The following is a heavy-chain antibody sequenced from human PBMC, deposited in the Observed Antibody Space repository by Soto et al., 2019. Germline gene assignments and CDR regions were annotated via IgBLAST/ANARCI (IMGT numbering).Heavy chain of an antibody. CDR1: GFTFTNYL. D-gene: IGHD2-2*01. Sequence: GGSLRLSCAASGFTFTNYLMTWVRQAPGKGLEWVSSIDKSGGDTYYADSVKGRFTISRDNSKNTLYLQTNGLRAEDTALYYCAKDTYSSSWYFWGQGTLVTVSS. CDR2: IDKSGGDT. J-gene: IGHJ4*02. CDR3: AKDTYSSSWYF. V-gene: IGHV3-23*05.